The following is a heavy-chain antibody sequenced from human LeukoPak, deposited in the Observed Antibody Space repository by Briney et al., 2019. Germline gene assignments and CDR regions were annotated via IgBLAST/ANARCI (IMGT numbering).Heavy chain of an antibody. Sequence: GGSLRLSCAASGFTFSSYGMHWVRQAPCKGLEWVAVISYDGSNKYYADSVKGRFTISRDNSKNTLYLQMNSLRAEDTAVYYCAKVRYPYCSSTSCYGLDYWGQGTLVTVSS. CDR2: ISYDGSNK. CDR1: GFTFSSYG. V-gene: IGHV3-30*18. CDR3: AKVRYPYCSSTSCYGLDY. J-gene: IGHJ4*02. D-gene: IGHD2-2*01.